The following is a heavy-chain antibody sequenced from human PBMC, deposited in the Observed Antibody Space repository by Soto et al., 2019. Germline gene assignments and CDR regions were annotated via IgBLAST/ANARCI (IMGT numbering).Heavy chain of an antibody. CDR2: IIPVFGTT. V-gene: IGHV1-69*01. CDR1: GRTLNSYT. CDR3: SISNSYGRGDF. J-gene: IGHJ4*02. D-gene: IGHD1-1*01. Sequence: QVQLVQSGAEVKKPGSSVRVSCKASGRTLNSYTISWVRQAPGQGLEWMGGIIPVFGTTDYAQKFQGRVTITADQSTGTGYLDLSTLTSEDTAIYYCSISNSYGRGDFWGQATLVTVSS.